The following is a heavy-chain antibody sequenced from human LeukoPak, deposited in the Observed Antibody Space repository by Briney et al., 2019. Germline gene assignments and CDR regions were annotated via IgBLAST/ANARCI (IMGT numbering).Heavy chain of an antibody. Sequence: GGSLRLSCTASGLTLSNYWMIWVRQAPGKGLQWVAKIKQDGSEKYYVDSVKGRFTISRDNAENSLYLQMNSLRVEDAAVYYCAARSSGNPYFWGQGTLVTVSS. CDR3: AARSSGNPYF. CDR2: IKQDGSEK. J-gene: IGHJ4*02. CDR1: GLTLSNYW. D-gene: IGHD1-26*01. V-gene: IGHV3-7*03.